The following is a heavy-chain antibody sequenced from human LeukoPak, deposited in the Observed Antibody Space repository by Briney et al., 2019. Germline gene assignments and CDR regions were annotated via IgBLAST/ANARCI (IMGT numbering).Heavy chain of an antibody. J-gene: IGHJ4*02. CDR1: GFAFSRSW. CDR2: IKEDGSQT. CDR3: AKSLDY. V-gene: IGHV3-7*01. Sequence: GGSLRLSCVASGFAFSRSWMDWVRQAPGKGLEWVANIKEDGSQTYYVDSAKGRFTISRDNAKNSLYLQMGSLRVEDTAIYYCAKSLDYWGRGTLVTVSS.